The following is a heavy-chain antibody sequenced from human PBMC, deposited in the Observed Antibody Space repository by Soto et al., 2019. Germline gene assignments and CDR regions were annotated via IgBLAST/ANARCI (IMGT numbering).Heavy chain of an antibody. CDR3: ARDPAFYWYYFDY. V-gene: IGHV3-7*03. Sequence: GGSLRLSCAASGFTFSSYWMSWVRQAPGKGLEWVANIKQDGSEKYYVDSVKGRFTISRDNAKNSLYLQMNSLRAEDTAVYYCARDPAFYWYYFDYWGQGTLVTVSS. D-gene: IGHD2-8*02. CDR1: GFTFSSYW. J-gene: IGHJ4*02. CDR2: IKQDGSEK.